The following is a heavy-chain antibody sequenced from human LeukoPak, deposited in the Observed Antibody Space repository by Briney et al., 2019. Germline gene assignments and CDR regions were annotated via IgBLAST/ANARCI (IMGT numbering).Heavy chain of an antibody. D-gene: IGHD5-12*01. CDR2: IYYSGST. V-gene: IGHV4-59*01. CDR1: GGSISSYY. J-gene: IGHJ4*02. Sequence: SETLSLTCTVFGGSISSYYWSWIRQPPGKGLEWIGYIYYSGSTNYNPSLKSRVTISVDTSKNQFSLKLSSVTAAGTAVYYCASGTTAYDSYYWGQGTLVTVSS. CDR3: ASGTTAYDSYY.